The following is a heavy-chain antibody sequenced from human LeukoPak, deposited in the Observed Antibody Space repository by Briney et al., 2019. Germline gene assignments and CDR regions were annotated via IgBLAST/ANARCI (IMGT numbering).Heavy chain of an antibody. J-gene: IGHJ4*02. D-gene: IGHD3-22*01. CDR3: ARDGSVYYDSSGYVDY. Sequence: GGSLRLPCAASGFTFSSYWMSWVRQAPGKGLEWVANIKQDGGEKYYVDSVKGRFTISRDNAKNSLYLQMSSLRAEDTAVYYCARDGSVYYDSSGYVDYWGQGTLVTVSS. V-gene: IGHV3-7*01. CDR2: IKQDGGEK. CDR1: GFTFSSYW.